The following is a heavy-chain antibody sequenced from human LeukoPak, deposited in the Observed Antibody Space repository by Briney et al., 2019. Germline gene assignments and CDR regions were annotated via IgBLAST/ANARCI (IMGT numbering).Heavy chain of an antibody. CDR2: ISSSGSTI. V-gene: IGHV3-48*03. Sequence: GGSLRLSCAASGFTFSNYEMNWVRQAPGKGLEWVSYISSSGSTIYYGDSVKGRFTISRDNAKNSVYLQMNSLRAEDTAVYYCAREYDIVANALDYWGQGTLVTVSS. CDR1: GFTFSNYE. J-gene: IGHJ4*02. CDR3: AREYDIVANALDY. D-gene: IGHD5-12*01.